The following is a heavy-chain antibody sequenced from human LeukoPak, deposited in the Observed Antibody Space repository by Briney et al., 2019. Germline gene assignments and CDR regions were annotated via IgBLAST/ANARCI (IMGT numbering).Heavy chain of an antibody. Sequence: SETLSLTCTVSGCSISSGYYWGWIRQPPGKGLEWIGSIYHSGTTYYNPSLKSRVTISVDTSKNQFSLKLSSVTAADTAVYYCARDRAALIGFHYWGQGTPVTVSS. CDR3: ARDRAALIGFHY. CDR1: GCSISSGYY. J-gene: IGHJ4*02. V-gene: IGHV4-38-2*02. D-gene: IGHD2-15*01. CDR2: IYHSGTT.